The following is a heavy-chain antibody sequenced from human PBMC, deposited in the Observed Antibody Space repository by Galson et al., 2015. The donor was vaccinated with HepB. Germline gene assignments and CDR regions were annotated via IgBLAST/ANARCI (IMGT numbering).Heavy chain of an antibody. CDR3: AREGVYGDYVGFAQFFGVDV. V-gene: IGHV1-18*01. J-gene: IGHJ6*02. CDR1: GYRFNTYG. D-gene: IGHD2-21*02. CDR2: IGVRNGDT. Sequence: SVKVSCKASGYRFNTYGISWVRQAPGQGLEWMGWIGVRNGDTKFAQNLEDRITMTTDSSTNTAYMELRRLTSDDTAIYYCAREGVYGDYVGFAQFFGVDVWGQGTTVIVSS.